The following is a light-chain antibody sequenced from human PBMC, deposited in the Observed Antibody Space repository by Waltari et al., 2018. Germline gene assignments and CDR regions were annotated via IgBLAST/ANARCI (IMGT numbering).Light chain of an antibody. CDR1: LTSVGVYNY. V-gene: IGLV2-14*03. Sequence: QSALTQPASVSVSPGQSIPISCTGTLTSVGVYNYFSWYQHLPGKAPKLIIYDVSRWPSGVSNRFSGSKSGNTASLTISGLQAEDEADYYCSSYTNTNTLVFGGGTKVTVL. J-gene: IGLJ2*01. CDR2: DVS. CDR3: SSYTNTNTLV.